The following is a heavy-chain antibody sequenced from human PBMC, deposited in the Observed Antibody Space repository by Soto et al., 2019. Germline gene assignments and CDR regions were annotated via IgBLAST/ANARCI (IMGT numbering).Heavy chain of an antibody. Sequence: EVKLVESGGGLVQPGGSLRLSCAASGVTVSNNYMTWVRQAPGKGLELVSSIYSTGNTFYADSVKARFTISRDNSKNTLYLQVNSLRVEDTAVYYCARNVPVTTLGYWGQGTVVTVSS. CDR2: IYSTGNT. CDR1: GVTVSNNY. D-gene: IGHD4-17*01. CDR3: ARNVPVTTLGY. J-gene: IGHJ4*02. V-gene: IGHV3-66*01.